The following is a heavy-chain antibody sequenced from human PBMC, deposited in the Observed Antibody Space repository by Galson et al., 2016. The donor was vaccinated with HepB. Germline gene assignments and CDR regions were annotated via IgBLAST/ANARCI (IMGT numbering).Heavy chain of an antibody. CDR3: ASFHYWDSKGHRKVNGFEK. D-gene: IGHD3-22*01. CDR1: GFKFSDHY. Sequence: SLRLSCAASGFKFSDHYMSWIRQAPGKGLEWISYISSTGSHADYADFVKGRFTISRDDAKNSLFLQMNGLRDDDTAVYYCASFHYWDSKGHRKVNGFEKWGHGTMVSVSS. J-gene: IGHJ3*02. CDR2: ISSTGSHA. V-gene: IGHV3-11*06.